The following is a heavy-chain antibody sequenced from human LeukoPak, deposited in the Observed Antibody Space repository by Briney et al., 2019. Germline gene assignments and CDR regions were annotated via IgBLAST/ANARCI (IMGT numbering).Heavy chain of an antibody. Sequence: SETLSLTCTVSGSSIGSYYWNWIRQASGKGLEWIGYIHYSGSTNHNSSLKSRVTISVDTSKNQYSLKLSSVTAADTAVYYCARDGVAGGFDYWGQGTLVTVSS. CDR3: ARDGVAGGFDY. CDR1: GSSIGSYY. D-gene: IGHD6-19*01. V-gene: IGHV4-59*01. CDR2: IHYSGST. J-gene: IGHJ4*02.